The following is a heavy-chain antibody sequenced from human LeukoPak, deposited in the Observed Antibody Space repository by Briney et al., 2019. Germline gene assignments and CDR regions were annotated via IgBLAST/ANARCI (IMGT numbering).Heavy chain of an antibody. J-gene: IGHJ4*02. V-gene: IGHV3-15*01. D-gene: IGHD1-26*01. CDR2: IKSKTDGGTT. CDR1: GFTFTSYS. CDR3: TTVRGSYGGYYFDY. Sequence: PGGSLRLSCAASGFTFTSYSMNWVRQAPGKGLEWVGRIKSKTDGGTTDYAAPVKGRFTISRDDSKNTLYLQMNSLKTEDTAVYYCTTVRGSYGGYYFDYWGQGTLVTVSS.